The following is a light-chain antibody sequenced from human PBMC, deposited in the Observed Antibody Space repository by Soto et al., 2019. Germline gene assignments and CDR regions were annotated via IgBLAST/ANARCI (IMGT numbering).Light chain of an antibody. V-gene: IGKV1-5*03. Sequence: DLQMTQSPSTLSASVGDRVTITCRASQTINTWLAWYQQRPGRAPKLLIYKASSLESGVPSRFSGSGSGTEFTLTISSLQPDDFASYYCQQYNSYQYSFGQGTKLEIK. CDR2: KAS. CDR1: QTINTW. CDR3: QQYNSYQYS. J-gene: IGKJ2*03.